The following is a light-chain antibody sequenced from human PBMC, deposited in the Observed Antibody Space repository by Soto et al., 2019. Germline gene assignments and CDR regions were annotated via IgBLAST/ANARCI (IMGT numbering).Light chain of an antibody. Sequence: QPVLTQPPSVSGAPGQRVTISCTGSSSNIGAGYDVHWYQQLPGTAPKLIIYEVTYRPSGVSNRFSASKSGNTASLTISGLQAEDEADYYCSSYTRSSTYVFGTGTKLTVL. V-gene: IGLV1-40*01. CDR2: EVT. J-gene: IGLJ1*01. CDR1: SSNIGAGYD. CDR3: SSYTRSSTYV.